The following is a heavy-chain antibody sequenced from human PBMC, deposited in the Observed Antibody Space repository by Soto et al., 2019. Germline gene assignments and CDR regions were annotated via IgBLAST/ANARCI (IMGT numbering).Heavy chain of an antibody. V-gene: IGHV1-2*04. CDR3: AREGHSNSPPSLLFYYYGMDV. D-gene: IGHD4-4*01. CDR1: GYTFTGYY. Sequence: QVQLVQSGAEVKKPGASVKVSCKASGYTFTGYYMHWVRQAPGQGLEWMGWINPNSGGTNYAQKFQGWVTMTRDTSISTAYMELSRLRSDDTAVYYCAREGHSNSPPSLLFYYYGMDVWGQGTTVTVSS. CDR2: INPNSGGT. J-gene: IGHJ6*02.